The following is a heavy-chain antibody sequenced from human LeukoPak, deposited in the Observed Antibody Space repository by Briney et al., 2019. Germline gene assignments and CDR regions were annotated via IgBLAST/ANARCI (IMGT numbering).Heavy chain of an antibody. J-gene: IGHJ4*02. CDR1: GYNFATSW. CDR3: ARPASGWNYFDF. CDR2: IYPGASNT. Sequence: GESLQISCQGSGYNFATSWIGWVRQMPGRGLEWMGVIYPGASNTRYSPSFQGQVTISVDESINTAYLQWSSLRASDTAMYYCARPASGWNYFDFWGQGTLVTVSS. V-gene: IGHV5-51*01. D-gene: IGHD6-19*01.